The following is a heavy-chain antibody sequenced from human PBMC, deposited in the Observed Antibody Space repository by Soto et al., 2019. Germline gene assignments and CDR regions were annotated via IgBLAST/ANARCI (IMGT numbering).Heavy chain of an antibody. CDR1: GYSFTSYW. D-gene: IGHD2-2*01. J-gene: IGHJ6*03. V-gene: IGHV5-51*01. CDR2: IYPGDSDT. Sequence: GESLKISCKGSGYSFTSYWIGWVRQMPGKGLEWMGIIYPGDSDTRYSPSFQGQVTISADKSISTAYLQWSSLKASDTAMYYCARLVIHYCSSTSCYYMDVWGKGTTVTVSS. CDR3: ARLVIHYCSSTSCYYMDV.